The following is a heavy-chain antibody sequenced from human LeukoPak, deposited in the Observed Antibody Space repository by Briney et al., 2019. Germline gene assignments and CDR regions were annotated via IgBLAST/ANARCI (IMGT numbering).Heavy chain of an antibody. CDR2: VSYDGSDK. CDR1: GFTFSSYD. Sequence: GGSLRLSCAASGFTFSSYDMYWVRQAPGGGLDWVAVVSYDGSDKYYADSVKGRFTISRDNSKNTLYLQMTGLRVEDTAVYYCARDSRGPDYWGQGALVTVSS. CDR3: ARDSRGPDY. D-gene: IGHD3-22*01. J-gene: IGHJ4*02. V-gene: IGHV3-30*03.